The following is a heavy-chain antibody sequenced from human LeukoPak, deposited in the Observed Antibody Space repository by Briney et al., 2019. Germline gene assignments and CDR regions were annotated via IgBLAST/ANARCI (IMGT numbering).Heavy chain of an antibody. CDR2: ISGSGGST. Sequence: GGSLRLSCAASGFTFSSYAMSWVRQAPGKGLEWVSAISGSGGSTYYADSVKGRFTIPRDNSKNTLYLQMNSLRAEDTAVYYCAKDLHIVVVVAVPTYWGQGTLVTVSS. CDR3: AKDLHIVVVVAVPTY. V-gene: IGHV3-23*01. D-gene: IGHD2-15*01. J-gene: IGHJ4*02. CDR1: GFTFSSYA.